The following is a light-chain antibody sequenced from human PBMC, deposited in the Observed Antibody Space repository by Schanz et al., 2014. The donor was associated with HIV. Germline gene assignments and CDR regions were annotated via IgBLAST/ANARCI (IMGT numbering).Light chain of an antibody. V-gene: IGLV1-40*01. CDR2: GNS. CDR3: AAWDDSLKGPM. Sequence: QSVLTQPPSVSGAPGQGVTISCTGSTSNIGANYDVHWYQQLPGTAPKLLIYGNSNRPSGVPDRFSGSKSGTSASLAISGLQSEDEADYHCAAWDDSLKGPMFGGGTKLTVL. CDR1: TSNIGANYD. J-gene: IGLJ3*02.